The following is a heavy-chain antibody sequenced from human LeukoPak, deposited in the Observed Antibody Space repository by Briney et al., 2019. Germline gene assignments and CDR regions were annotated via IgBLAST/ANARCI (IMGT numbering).Heavy chain of an antibody. CDR2: INTSGST. CDR3: ARGRRDGYNFYWYFDL. Sequence: SETLSLTCTVSGGSISSGTYCWSWIRQPAGKGLEWIGRINTSGSTNYNPSLKNRVTISVETSKNQFSLNLTSVTAADTALYYCARGRRDGYNFYWYFDLWGRGTLVTVSS. V-gene: IGHV4-61*02. D-gene: IGHD5-24*01. J-gene: IGHJ2*01. CDR1: GGSISSGTYC.